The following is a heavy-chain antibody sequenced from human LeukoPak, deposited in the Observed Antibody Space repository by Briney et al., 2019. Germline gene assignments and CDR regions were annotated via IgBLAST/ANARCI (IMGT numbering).Heavy chain of an antibody. CDR3: AFDCSGGSCYIN. V-gene: IGHV3-7*03. Sequence: AGGSLRLSCAASGFTFSSYWMSGVRQAPGKGREGVANIKQDGSEKYYGDSVKGRFTISRDNAKNSLYLQMNSLRAEDTAVYYCAFDCSGGSCYINWGQGTLVTVSS. J-gene: IGHJ4*02. D-gene: IGHD2-15*01. CDR2: IKQDGSEK. CDR1: GFTFSSYW.